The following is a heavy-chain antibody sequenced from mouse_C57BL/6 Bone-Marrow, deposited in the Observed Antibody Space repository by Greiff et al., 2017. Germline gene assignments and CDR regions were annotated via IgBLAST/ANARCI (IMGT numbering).Heavy chain of an antibody. D-gene: IGHD4-1*01. J-gene: IGHJ2*01. V-gene: IGHV1-55*01. CDR3: ARSGPLGRSFDY. CDR1: GYTFPSYW. Sequence: QVQLKQPGAELVKPGASVQMSCKASGYTFPSYWLTWVKQRPGQGLEWIGDIYPTSGRTNYNEKFKSKAILTVDTSSNTAYMQLSSLTSEDSAVFYCARSGPLGRSFDYWGQGTTLTGSS. CDR2: IYPTSGRT.